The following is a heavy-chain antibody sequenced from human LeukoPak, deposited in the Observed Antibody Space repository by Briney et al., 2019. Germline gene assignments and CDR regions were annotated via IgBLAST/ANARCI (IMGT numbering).Heavy chain of an antibody. CDR2: INPNSGGT. V-gene: IGHV1-2*02. CDR3: ATIMYYYDSSGRQGDY. J-gene: IGHJ4*02. Sequence: ASVKVSCKASGYTFTGYYTYWVRQAPGQGLEWMGWINPNSGGTNYAQKFQGRVTMTRDTSISTAYMELSRLRSDDTAVYYCATIMYYYDSSGRQGDYWGQGTLVTVSS. CDR1: GYTFTGYY. D-gene: IGHD3-22*01.